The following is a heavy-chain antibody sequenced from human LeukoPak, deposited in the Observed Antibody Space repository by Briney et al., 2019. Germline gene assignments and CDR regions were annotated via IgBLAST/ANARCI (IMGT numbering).Heavy chain of an antibody. J-gene: IGHJ6*03. CDR2: ISAYNGNT. V-gene: IGHV1-18*01. CDR1: AYTFTSYG. CDR3: ARGRTQLVLNYYYYYMDV. Sequence: ASVKVSCKASAYTFTSYGISWVRQAPGQGLEWMGWISAYNGNTNYAQKLQGGVTMTTDTSTSTAYMELRSLRSDDTAVYYCARGRTQLVLNYYYYYMDVWGKGTTVTVSS. D-gene: IGHD6-6*01.